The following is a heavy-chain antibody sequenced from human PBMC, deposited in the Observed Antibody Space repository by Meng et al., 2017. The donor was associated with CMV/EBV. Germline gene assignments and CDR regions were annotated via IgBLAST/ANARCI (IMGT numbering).Heavy chain of an antibody. V-gene: IGHV3-48*04. J-gene: IGHJ4*02. CDR3: ARDSRIAAAGTFDY. CDR2: ISSSSSTI. Sequence: GGSLRLSCAASRFTFSSYSMNWVRQAPGKGLEWVSYISSSSSTIYYADSVKGRFTISRDNAKNSLYLQMNSLRAEDTAVYYCARDSRIAAAGTFDYWGQGTLVTVSS. D-gene: IGHD6-13*01. CDR1: RFTFSSYS.